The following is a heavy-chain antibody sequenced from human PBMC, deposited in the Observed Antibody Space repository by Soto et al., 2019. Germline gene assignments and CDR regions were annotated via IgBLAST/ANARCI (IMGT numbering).Heavy chain of an antibody. D-gene: IGHD6-19*01. CDR1: GGSISSSSYY. Sequence: PSETLSLTCTVSGGSISSSSYYWGWIRQPPGKGLEWIGSIYYSGSTYYNPSLKSRVTISVDTSKNQFSLKLSSVTAADTAVYYCARQIAVAGKGPPYYYYYMDVRGKGTTVTVSS. CDR3: ARQIAVAGKGPPYYYYYMDV. J-gene: IGHJ6*03. V-gene: IGHV4-39*01. CDR2: IYYSGST.